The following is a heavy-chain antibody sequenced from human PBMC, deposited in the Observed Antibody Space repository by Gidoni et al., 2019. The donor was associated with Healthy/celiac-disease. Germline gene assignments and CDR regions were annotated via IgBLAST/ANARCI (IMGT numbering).Heavy chain of an antibody. J-gene: IGHJ6*02. Sequence: QVQLVQFRAEVKKHASSVQVSCKASGGTFSSYAISWVRQAPGQGIEWMGGSIPIFGTANYAQKFQGRVTITADESTSTTYMELSSLRSEDTAVYYCARESRVYYYYYGMDVWGQGTTVTVSS. CDR1: GGTFSSYA. CDR3: ARESRVYYYYYGMDV. CDR2: SIPIFGTA. V-gene: IGHV1-69*12.